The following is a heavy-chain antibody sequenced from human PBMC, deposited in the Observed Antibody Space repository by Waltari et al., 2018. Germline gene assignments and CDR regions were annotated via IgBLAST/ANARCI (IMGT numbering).Heavy chain of an antibody. Sequence: QVQLVESGGGVVQPGRSRRLSCAASGFTFSSYGMHWVRQGPGKGLGWVAVIWYDGSNKYYADAVKGRFTISRDNSKNTLYLQMNSLRAEDTAMYYCAKDRGYYGSGGGPFDPWGQGTLVTVSS. CDR2: IWYDGSNK. V-gene: IGHV3-30*18. CDR3: AKDRGYYGSGGGPFDP. D-gene: IGHD3-10*01. CDR1: GFTFSSYG. J-gene: IGHJ5*02.